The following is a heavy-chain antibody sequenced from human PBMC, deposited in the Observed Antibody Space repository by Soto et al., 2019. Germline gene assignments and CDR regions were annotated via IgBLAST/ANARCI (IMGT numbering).Heavy chain of an antibody. J-gene: IGHJ2*01. CDR3: ARVNYIVVVPAADYWYFDL. Sequence: LSLTCTVSGGSISRYYLSWIRQPAGKGLEWIGRIYTSGSTNYNPSLKSRVTMSVDTSKNQFSLKLSSVTAADTAVYYCARVNYIVVVPAADYWYFDLWGRGTLVTVSS. D-gene: IGHD2-2*01. V-gene: IGHV4-4*07. CDR1: GGSISRYY. CDR2: IYTSGST.